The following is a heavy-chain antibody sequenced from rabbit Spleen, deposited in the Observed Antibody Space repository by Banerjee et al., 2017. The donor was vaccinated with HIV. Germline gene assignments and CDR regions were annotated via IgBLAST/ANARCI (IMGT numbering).Heavy chain of an antibody. CDR2: IYAGSSGST. Sequence: EQLEESGGGLVKPGASLTLICTASGFSFSSSIWICWVRQAPGKGLEWIACIYAGSSGSTYYASWAKGRFTISRASSTTVFLQMTSLTAADTATYFCARDGAGGTYFALWGQGTLVTVS. V-gene: IGHV1S45*01. CDR3: ARDGAGGTYFAL. CDR1: GFSFSSSIW. J-gene: IGHJ4*01. D-gene: IGHD8-1*01.